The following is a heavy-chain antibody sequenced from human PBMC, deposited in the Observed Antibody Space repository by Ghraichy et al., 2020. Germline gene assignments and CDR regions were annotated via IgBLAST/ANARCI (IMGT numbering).Heavy chain of an antibody. CDR2: NGVYNGNT. CDR3: ARDRMGVGFDY. Sequence: ASVKVSCKPTGYTFTHYAISWVRQAPGQGLERMGWNGVYNGNTSNAQTFQDRVTLTIDTSTNTAYMELTSLRSDDTATYYSARDRMGVGFDYWGQGTRVIVSS. CDR1: GYTFTHYA. D-gene: IGHD3-10*01. J-gene: IGHJ4*02. V-gene: IGHV1-18*01.